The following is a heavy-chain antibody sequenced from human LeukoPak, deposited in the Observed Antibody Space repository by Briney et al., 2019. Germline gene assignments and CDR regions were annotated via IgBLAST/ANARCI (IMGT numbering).Heavy chain of an antibody. CDR2: INPNSGGT. CDR3: ARGVRNFRLESSYYYYYGMDV. CDR1: GYTFTGYY. Sequence: GASVKVSCKAFGYTFTGYYMHWVRQAPGQGLEWMGWINPNSGGTNYAQKFQGRVTMTRDTSISTAYMELSRLRSDDTAVYYCARGVRNFRLESSYYYYYGMDVWGQGTTVTVSS. J-gene: IGHJ6*02. D-gene: IGHD1-1*01. V-gene: IGHV1-2*02.